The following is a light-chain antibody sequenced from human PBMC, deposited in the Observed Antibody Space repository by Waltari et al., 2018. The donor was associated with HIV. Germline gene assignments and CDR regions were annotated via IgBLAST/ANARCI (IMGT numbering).Light chain of an antibody. CDR1: SSDAGDDNY. CDR3: SSYAGSSTWV. Sequence: QSALTQPPSASGSPGQSVTIPCTGISSDAGDDNYVSWYQQSPGKAPKFIIYEVNKRPSGVPDRFSGSKSGNTASLTVSGLQADDEADYYCSSYAGSSTWVFGGGTKLTVL. V-gene: IGLV2-8*01. J-gene: IGLJ3*02. CDR2: EVN.